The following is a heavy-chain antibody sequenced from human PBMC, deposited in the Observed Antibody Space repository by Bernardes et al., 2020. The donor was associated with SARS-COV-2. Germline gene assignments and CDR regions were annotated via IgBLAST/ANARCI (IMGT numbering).Heavy chain of an antibody. Sequence: PQPLSLTCAVYGASFSGHYWTWLRQPPGKGLEWIGETNHSGGTTYNPSLRGRVTISVDTSKNQFSLKLPSVTAADTGLYFCARVNSPSKRRGYPDYWGQGTLVTVSS. CDR2: TNHSGGT. CDR3: ARVNSPSKRRGYPDY. D-gene: IGHD5-12*01. CDR1: GASFSGHY. V-gene: IGHV4-34*01. J-gene: IGHJ4*02.